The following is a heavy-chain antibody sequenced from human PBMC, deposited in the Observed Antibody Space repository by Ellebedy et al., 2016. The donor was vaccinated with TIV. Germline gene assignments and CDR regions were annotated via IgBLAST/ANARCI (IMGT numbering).Heavy chain of an antibody. V-gene: IGHV3-53*01. J-gene: IGHJ4*02. D-gene: IGHD3-10*01. CDR1: GFTVSSNY. CDR3: AKRATITMVRGPENY. Sequence: GESLKISXAASGFTVSSNYMSWVRQAPGKGLEWVSVIYSGGSTYYADSVKGRFTISRDNSKNTLYLQMNSLRAEDTAVYYCAKRATITMVRGPENYWGQGTLVTVSS. CDR2: IYSGGST.